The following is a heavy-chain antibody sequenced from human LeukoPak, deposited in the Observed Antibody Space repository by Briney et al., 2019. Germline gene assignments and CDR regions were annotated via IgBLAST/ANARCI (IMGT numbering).Heavy chain of an antibody. D-gene: IGHD3-22*01. Sequence: SETLSLTCTVSGGSINRYYWSWIRQPPGKGLEWIGYISYSGSTNYNPSLKSRVIISVDASKNQFSLKLNSVTAADTAVYYCARDLHYFDSSGYYLYYFDSWGQGTLVTVSS. CDR3: ARDLHYFDSSGYYLYYFDS. V-gene: IGHV4-59*01. J-gene: IGHJ4*02. CDR2: ISYSGST. CDR1: GGSINRYY.